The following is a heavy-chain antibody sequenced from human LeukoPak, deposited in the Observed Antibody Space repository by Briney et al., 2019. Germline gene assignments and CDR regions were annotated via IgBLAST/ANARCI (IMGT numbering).Heavy chain of an antibody. V-gene: IGHV1-8*01. CDR3: ATATVDFSSGYLFSDL. CDR1: GYTFTSYD. Sequence: ASVTVSCKASGYTFTSYDIKWVRQAAGQGREWMGWMNPNSGNTGYAQKFHGTLTMPRNTSISTAYMELSSLRSEDTAVYYCATATVDFSSGYLFSDLWGQGTLVTVSS. D-gene: IGHD3-3*01. CDR2: MNPNSGNT. J-gene: IGHJ5*02.